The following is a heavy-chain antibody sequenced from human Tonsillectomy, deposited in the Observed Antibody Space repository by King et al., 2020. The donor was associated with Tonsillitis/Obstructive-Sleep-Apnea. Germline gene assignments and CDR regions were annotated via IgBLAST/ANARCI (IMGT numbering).Heavy chain of an antibody. V-gene: IGHV4-59*01. CDR2: IYDSGST. CDR1: GGSISNYN. CDR3: ARGLRLYSYMDV. Sequence: VQLQESGPGLVKPSETLSLTCSVFGGSISNYNWNWIRQTPGKGLEWIGNIYDSGSTNYNPSLKSRVTISVDTSKNQFSLNLNSVTAADTAVYYCARGLRLYSYMDVWGNGTTVTVSS. J-gene: IGHJ6*03.